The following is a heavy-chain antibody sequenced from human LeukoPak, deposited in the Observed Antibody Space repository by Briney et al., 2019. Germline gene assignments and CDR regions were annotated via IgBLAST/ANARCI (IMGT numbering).Heavy chain of an antibody. V-gene: IGHV3-7*01. CDR2: IKQDGSEK. D-gene: IGHD3-16*02. J-gene: IGHJ4*02. Sequence: GRSLRLSCAASGFTFSSYWMSWVRQAPGKGLEWVANIKQDGSEKYYVDSVKGRFTISRDNAKNSLYLQMNSLRAEDTAVYYCARVMITFGGVIVLFDYWGQGTLVTVSS. CDR1: GFTFSSYW. CDR3: ARVMITFGGVIVLFDY.